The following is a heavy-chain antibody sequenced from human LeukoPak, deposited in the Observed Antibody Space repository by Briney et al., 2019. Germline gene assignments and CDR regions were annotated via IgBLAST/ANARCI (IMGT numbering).Heavy chain of an antibody. Sequence: SETLSLTCTVSGGSISSGGYYWSWIRQPPGKGLEWIGYICHSGSTYYNPSLKSRVTISVDRSKNQFSLKLSSVTAADTAVYYCARLRERRITIFGVIRPTYFDYWGQGTLVTVSS. CDR2: ICHSGST. V-gene: IGHV4-30-2*01. J-gene: IGHJ4*02. CDR3: ARLRERRITIFGVIRPTYFDY. D-gene: IGHD3-3*01. CDR1: GGSISSGGYY.